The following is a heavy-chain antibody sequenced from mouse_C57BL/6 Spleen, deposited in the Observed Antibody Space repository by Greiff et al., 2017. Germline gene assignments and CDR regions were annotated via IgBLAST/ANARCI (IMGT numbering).Heavy chain of an antibody. CDR1: GFTFSSYA. D-gene: IGHD2-3*01. CDR2: ISSGGDYI. CDR3: TRDGYSTFDY. V-gene: IGHV5-9-1*02. J-gene: IGHJ2*01. Sequence: EVKLMESGEGLVKPGGSLKLSCAASGFTFSSYAMSWVRQTPEKRLEWVAYISSGGDYIYYADTVKGRFTISRDNARNTLYLQMSSLKSEDTAMYYCTRDGYSTFDYWGQGTTLTVSS.